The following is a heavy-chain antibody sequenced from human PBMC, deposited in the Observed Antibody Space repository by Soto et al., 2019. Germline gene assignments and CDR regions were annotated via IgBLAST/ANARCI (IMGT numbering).Heavy chain of an antibody. D-gene: IGHD2-2*01. Sequence: SETLSLTCAVYGGSFSGYYWTWIRQTPGKGLEWIGEINHSGSTNYKPSLKSRISMSADTSKKQFSLNLTSVTAADTAVYYCARGECSSNYCFTRWALDIWGQGTVVTV. CDR2: INHSGST. CDR3: ARGECSSNYCFTRWALDI. J-gene: IGHJ3*02. V-gene: IGHV4-34*01. CDR1: GGSFSGYY.